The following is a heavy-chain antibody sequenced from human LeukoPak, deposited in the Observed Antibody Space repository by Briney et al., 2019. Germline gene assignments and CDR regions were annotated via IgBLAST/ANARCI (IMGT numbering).Heavy chain of an antibody. CDR1: GFTFNTYW. CDR2: IYNDGDTP. J-gene: IGHJ4*02. CDR3: AKGLWFGELQFALDY. Sequence: GGSLRLACAASGFTFNTYWMHWVRQAPGKGLVWVSHIYNDGDTPQYADSVKGRFTISSDNFKNTLYLHMNSLRAEDTAVYYCAKGLWFGELQFALDYWGQGTLVTVSS. V-gene: IGHV3-74*03. D-gene: IGHD3-10*01.